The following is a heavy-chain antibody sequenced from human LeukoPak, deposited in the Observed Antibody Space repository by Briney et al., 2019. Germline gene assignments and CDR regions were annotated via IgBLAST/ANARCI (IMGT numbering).Heavy chain of an antibody. J-gene: IGHJ6*02. CDR2: ISGSGSGGST. V-gene: IGHV3-23*01. D-gene: IGHD3-16*01. CDR1: GLTFSSYA. Sequence: PGGSLRLSCAASGLTFSSYAMSWVRQAPGKGLEWFSAISGSGSGGSTYYGDSVKGRFTISRDNSKNTLYLQMNSLRAEDTAVYYCAKGGDYYYYYGMDVWGQGTTVTVSS. CDR3: AKGGDYYYYYGMDV.